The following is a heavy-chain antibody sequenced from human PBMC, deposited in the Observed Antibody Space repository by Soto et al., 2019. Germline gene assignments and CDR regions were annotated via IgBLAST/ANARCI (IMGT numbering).Heavy chain of an antibody. D-gene: IGHD6-19*01. CDR3: AKSGSSGWYGWFDP. V-gene: IGHV2-5*01. Sequence: SGPTLVNPTQTLTLNCIFSSFSLRTSGVGVGWIRQPPGKALDWLGFIYWNDDKRYSPSLKSRLTITKDTSKNQVVLTMTNMDPVDTATYYCAKSGSSGWYGWFDPWGQGTLVTV. CDR2: IYWNDDK. CDR1: SFSLRTSGVG. J-gene: IGHJ5*02.